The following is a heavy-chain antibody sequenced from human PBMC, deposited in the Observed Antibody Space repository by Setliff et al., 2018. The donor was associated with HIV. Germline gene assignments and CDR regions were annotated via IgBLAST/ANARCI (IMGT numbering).Heavy chain of an antibody. V-gene: IGHV3-7*03. CDR2: IGQDGSEK. CDR1: RFDFNNYW. J-gene: IGHJ4*02. CDR3: VKRGGYADTPGDPGSIGY. D-gene: IGHD4-17*01. Sequence: GGSLRLSCAASRFDFNNYWMCWVRQAPGKGLEWVANIGQDGSEKNYVDSVKGRFTISRDNSKNTLYLQMNTLRAEDTAVYYCVKRGGYADTPGDPGSIGYWGQGTLVTVSS.